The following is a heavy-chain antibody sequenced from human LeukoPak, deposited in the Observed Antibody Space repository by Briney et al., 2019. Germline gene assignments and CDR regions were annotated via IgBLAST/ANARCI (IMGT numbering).Heavy chain of an antibody. Sequence: GGSLRLSCAASGFTFSSYAMSWVRQAPGKGLEWVSAISGSGGSTYYADSVKGRFTISRDNSKNTLYLQMNSLRAEDTAVYYCAKGPPCSSTSCYIDWFDPWGRGTLVTVSS. CDR2: ISGSGGST. CDR3: AKGPPCSSTSCYIDWFDP. V-gene: IGHV3-23*01. D-gene: IGHD2-2*02. CDR1: GFTFSSYA. J-gene: IGHJ5*02.